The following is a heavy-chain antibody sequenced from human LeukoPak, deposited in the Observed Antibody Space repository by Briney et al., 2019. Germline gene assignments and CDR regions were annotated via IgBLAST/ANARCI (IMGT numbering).Heavy chain of an antibody. V-gene: IGHV3-33*01. CDR3: ARDHQVIPSNWFDP. CDR2: MWYDGSNK. J-gene: IGHJ5*02. Sequence: PGGSLRLSCAASGFTFSSYGMHWVRQAPGKGLEWVAVMWYDGSNKYYADSVKGRFTISRDTSKDTLYLQMNSLRAEDTAVYYCARDHQVIPSNWFDPWGQGTLVTVSS. CDR1: GFTFSSYG. D-gene: IGHD3-10*01.